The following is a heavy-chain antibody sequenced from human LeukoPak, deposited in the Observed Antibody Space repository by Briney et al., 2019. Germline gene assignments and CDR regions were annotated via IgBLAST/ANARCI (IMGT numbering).Heavy chain of an antibody. V-gene: IGHV1-18*01. J-gene: IGHJ4*02. CDR3: ARDPGYSSLNY. CDR1: GYTFITYG. CDR2: ISAYNGNT. Sequence: ASVKVSCKASGYTFITYGISWVRQAPGQGLEWMGWISAYNGNTNSAQKFQGRATMTTDTSTSTAYMELRSLRSDDTAVYYCARDPGYSSLNYWGQGTLVTVSS. D-gene: IGHD6-13*01.